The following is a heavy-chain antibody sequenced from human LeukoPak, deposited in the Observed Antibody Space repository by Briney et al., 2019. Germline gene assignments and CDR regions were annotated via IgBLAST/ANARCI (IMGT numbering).Heavy chain of an antibody. D-gene: IGHD5-24*01. CDR2: ISSNGGST. J-gene: IGHJ4*02. V-gene: IGHV3-64*01. CDR3: ARCRDGYNYDY. CDR1: GFTFSSYA. Sequence: PGGSLRLSCAASGFTFSSYAMHWVRQAPGKGLEYVSAISSNGGSTYYANSVKGRFTISRDNSKSTLYLQMGSLRAEDMAVYYCARCRDGYNYDYWGQGTLVTVSS.